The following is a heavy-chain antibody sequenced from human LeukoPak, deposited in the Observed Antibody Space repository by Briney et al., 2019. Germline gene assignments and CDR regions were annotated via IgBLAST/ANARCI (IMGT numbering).Heavy chain of an antibody. V-gene: IGHV4-39*07. Sequence: PSETLSLTCTVSGGSISSSSYYWSWIRQPPGKGLEWIGEINHSGSTNYNPSLKSRVTISVDTSKNQFSLQLNSVTPEDTAVYYCARESPELTFDYWGQGTLVTVSS. J-gene: IGHJ4*02. CDR3: ARESPELTFDY. D-gene: IGHD1-26*01. CDR2: INHSGST. CDR1: GGSISSSSYY.